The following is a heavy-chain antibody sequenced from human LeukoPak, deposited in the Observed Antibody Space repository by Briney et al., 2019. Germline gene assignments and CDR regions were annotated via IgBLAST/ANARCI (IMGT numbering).Heavy chain of an antibody. Sequence: GGSLRLSCAASGFSFNSYSLNWVRQAPGKGLEWISYISYSTSSLYYADSVQGRFTISRDNAKNSLYLQMISLRAEDTAVYYCARYGGSYSIDYWGQGTLVTVSS. D-gene: IGHD1-26*01. V-gene: IGHV3-48*01. CDR1: GFSFNSYS. CDR2: ISYSTSSL. J-gene: IGHJ4*02. CDR3: ARYGGSYSIDY.